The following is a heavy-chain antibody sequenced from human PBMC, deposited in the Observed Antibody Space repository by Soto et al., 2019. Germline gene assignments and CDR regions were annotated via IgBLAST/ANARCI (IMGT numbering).Heavy chain of an antibody. D-gene: IGHD3-3*01. CDR2: ISYDGSNK. CDR1: GFTFSSYG. Sequence: GGSLRLSCAASGFTFSSYGMHWVRQAPGKGLEWVAVISYDGSNKYYADSVKGRFTISRDNSKNTLYLQMNSLRAEDTAVYYCAKALEYYDLPYWGQGTLVTVSS. V-gene: IGHV3-30*18. CDR3: AKALEYYDLPY. J-gene: IGHJ4*02.